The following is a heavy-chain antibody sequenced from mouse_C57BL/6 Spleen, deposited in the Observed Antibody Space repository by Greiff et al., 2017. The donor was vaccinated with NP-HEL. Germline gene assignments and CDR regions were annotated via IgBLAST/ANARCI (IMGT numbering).Heavy chain of an antibody. CDR3: ARSRAWGHYAMDY. J-gene: IGHJ4*01. Sequence: VQLQQPGTELVKPGASVKLSCKASGYTFTSYWMHWVKQRPGQGLEWIGNINPSNGGTNYNEKFKSKATLTVDKSSSTAYMQLSSLTSEDSAVYDCARSRAWGHYAMDYWGQGTSVTVSA. V-gene: IGHV1-53*01. CDR2: INPSNGGT. D-gene: IGHD3-3*01. CDR1: GYTFTSYW.